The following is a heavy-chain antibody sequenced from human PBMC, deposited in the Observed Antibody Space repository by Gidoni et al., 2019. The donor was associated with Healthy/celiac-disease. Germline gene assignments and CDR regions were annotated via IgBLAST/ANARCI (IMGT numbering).Heavy chain of an antibody. CDR1: GGPFSSYA. CDR3: AAPFGYSSSPHHTATGVRPGWYYFDY. J-gene: IGHJ4*02. Sequence: QVQLVQSGAEVKTPGSSVQVSCKASGGPFSSYAISWVRQAPGQGLEWMGGIIPIFGTANYAQKFQGRVTITADKSTSTAYMELSSLRSEDTAVYYCAAPFGYSSSPHHTATGVRPGWYYFDYWGQGTLVTVSS. CDR2: IIPIFGTA. D-gene: IGHD6-13*01. V-gene: IGHV1-69*06.